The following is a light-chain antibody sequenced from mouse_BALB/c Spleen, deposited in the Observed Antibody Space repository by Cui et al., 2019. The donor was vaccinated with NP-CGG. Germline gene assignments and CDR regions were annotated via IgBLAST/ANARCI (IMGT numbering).Light chain of an antibody. V-gene: IGLV1*01. CDR3: ALWYSNHWV. Sequence: QAVVTQASALTTSPGETVTLTCRSSTGAVTTSNYANWVQEKPDHLFTGLIGGTNNRVPGVPARFSGSLIGDKAALTITGALTEDETIYFCALWYSNHWVFGGGTKLTVL. CDR1: TGAVTTSNY. J-gene: IGLJ1*01. CDR2: GTN.